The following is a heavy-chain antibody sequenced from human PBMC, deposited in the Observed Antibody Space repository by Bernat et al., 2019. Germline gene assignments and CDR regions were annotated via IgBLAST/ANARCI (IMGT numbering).Heavy chain of an antibody. CDR1: GGSISSGGYY. CDR3: ARARDGAFDI. V-gene: IGHV4-31*03. Sequence: QVQLQESGPGLVKPSQTLSLTCTVSGGSISSGGYYWSWIRQHPGKGLEWIGYIYYTGSNYYNPSLKSRVTISVDTSKNQFSRKVSSVTAADPAWYYCARARDGAFDIWGQGTMVTVSS. J-gene: IGHJ3*02. CDR2: IYYTGSN. D-gene: IGHD5-24*01.